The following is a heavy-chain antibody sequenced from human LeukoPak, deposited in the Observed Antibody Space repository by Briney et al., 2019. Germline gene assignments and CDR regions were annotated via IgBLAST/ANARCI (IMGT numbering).Heavy chain of an antibody. CDR1: GFTFSSYA. Sequence: PGGSLRLSCAASGFTFSSYAMHWVRQAPGKGLEYVSAISSNGGSTYYANSVKGRFTISRDNSKNTLYLQMGSLRAEDMAVYYCAREEYGYYDYWGQGTLVTVSS. V-gene: IGHV3-64*01. D-gene: IGHD3-10*01. J-gene: IGHJ4*02. CDR2: ISSNGGST. CDR3: AREEYGYYDY.